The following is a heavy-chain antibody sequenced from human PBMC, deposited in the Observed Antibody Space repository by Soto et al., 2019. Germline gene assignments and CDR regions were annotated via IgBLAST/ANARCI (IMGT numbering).Heavy chain of an antibody. D-gene: IGHD3-22*01. J-gene: IGHJ3*02. Sequence: ASVKVSCKASGGTFSGYAISWVRQAPGQGLEWMGGIIPIFGTANYAQKFQGRVTITADESTSTAYMELSSLRSEDTAVYYCARAHYDSSGYHDAFDIWGQGTMVTVSS. CDR3: ARAHYDSSGYHDAFDI. V-gene: IGHV1-69*13. CDR2: IIPIFGTA. CDR1: GGTFSGYA.